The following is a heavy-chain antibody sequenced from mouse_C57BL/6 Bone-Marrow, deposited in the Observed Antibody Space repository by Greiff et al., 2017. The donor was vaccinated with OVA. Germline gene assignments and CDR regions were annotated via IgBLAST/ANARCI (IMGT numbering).Heavy chain of an antibody. CDR3: TTGTMGYFDD. D-gene: IGHD2-14*01. Sequence: VQLQQSGAELVRPGASVKLSCTASGFNIKDDYMHWVKQRPEQGLEWIGWIDPENGDTEYASKFQGKATITADTSSNTAYLQLSSLTSEDTAVYYCTTGTMGYFDDWGQGTTLTVSS. CDR1: GFNIKDDY. V-gene: IGHV14-4*01. CDR2: IDPENGDT. J-gene: IGHJ2*01.